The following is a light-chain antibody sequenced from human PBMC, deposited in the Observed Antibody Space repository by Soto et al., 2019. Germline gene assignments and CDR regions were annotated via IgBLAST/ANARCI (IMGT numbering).Light chain of an antibody. CDR1: QSVSSN. CDR3: QQYNKWPLT. V-gene: IGKV3-15*01. CDR2: GAS. J-gene: IGKJ4*01. Sequence: EIVMTQSPATLSVSPVERATLSCMASQSVSSNLAWYQQIPGQAPSLLIYGASTRATVIPASFSGSGSGTEFTLTISSLQSEDFAVYYCQQYNKWPLTFGGGTKVDIK.